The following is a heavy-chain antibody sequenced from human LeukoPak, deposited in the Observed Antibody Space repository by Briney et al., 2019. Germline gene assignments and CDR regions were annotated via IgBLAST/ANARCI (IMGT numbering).Heavy chain of an antibody. CDR3: ARGFSITRGGTR. J-gene: IGHJ4*02. Sequence: SETLSLTCAVYGGSFSGYYWSWIRQPPGKGLEWIGEINHSGSTNYNPSLKSRVTISVDTSKNQFSLKLSSVTAADTAVYYCARGFSITRGGTRWGQGTLVTVPS. CDR2: INHSGST. D-gene: IGHD1-7*01. CDR1: GGSFSGYY. V-gene: IGHV4-34*01.